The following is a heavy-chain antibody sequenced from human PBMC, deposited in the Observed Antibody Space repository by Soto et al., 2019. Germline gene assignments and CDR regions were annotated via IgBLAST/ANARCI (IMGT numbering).Heavy chain of an antibody. CDR3: ARDTGYIVATIKFLDY. V-gene: IGHV3-30-3*01. Sequence: GGSLRLSCAASGFTFSSYAMHWVRQAPGKGLEWVAVISYDGSNKYYADSVKGRFTISRDNSKNTLYLQMNSLRAEDTAVYYCARDTGYIVATIKFLDYWGQGTLVTVSS. CDR2: ISYDGSNK. D-gene: IGHD5-12*01. J-gene: IGHJ4*02. CDR1: GFTFSSYA.